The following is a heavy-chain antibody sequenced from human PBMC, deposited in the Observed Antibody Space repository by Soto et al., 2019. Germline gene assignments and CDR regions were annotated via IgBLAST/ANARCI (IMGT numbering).Heavy chain of an antibody. CDR2: ISGNGGST. V-gene: IGHV3-23*01. D-gene: IGHD5-18*01. CDR1: GFTFSNYA. Sequence: EVQLLDSGGGFVQPGGSLRLSCAASGFTFSNYAMCWDRQAPGKGLEWVSTISGNGGSTYYAASVNGRFTISRANSKNMLFLPLNRLTEAASAVYYCAQRTAFIITFDYWGPGAPVTV. CDR3: AQRTAFIITFDY. J-gene: IGHJ4*02.